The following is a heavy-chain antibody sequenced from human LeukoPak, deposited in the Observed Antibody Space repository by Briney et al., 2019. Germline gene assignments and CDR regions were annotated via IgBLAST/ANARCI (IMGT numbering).Heavy chain of an antibody. V-gene: IGHV4-59*01. CDR1: GGSLSSYY. D-gene: IGHD1-1*01. CDR3: ARDHNWNDAGGFDY. CDR2: IYYSGST. Sequence: PSETLSLTCTVSGGSLSSYYWSWIRQPPGKGLEWIGYIYYSGSTNYNPSLKSRVTISVDTSKNQFSLKLSSVTAADTAVYYCARDHNWNDAGGFDYWGQGTLVTVSS. J-gene: IGHJ4*02.